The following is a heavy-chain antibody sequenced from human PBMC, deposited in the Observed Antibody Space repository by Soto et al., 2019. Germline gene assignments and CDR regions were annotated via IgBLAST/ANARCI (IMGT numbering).Heavy chain of an antibody. CDR2: ISYDGSNK. CDR1: GFTFSSYG. Sequence: QVQLVESGGGVVQPGRSLRLSCAASGFTFSSYGMHWVRQAPGKGLEWVAVISYDGSNKYYADSVKGRFTISRDNSKNTLYLQMNSLRAEDTAMYYCAKLPYCSSTSCHTAGIVDYWGQGTLVTVSS. V-gene: IGHV3-30*18. J-gene: IGHJ4*02. CDR3: AKLPYCSSTSCHTAGIVDY. D-gene: IGHD2-2*02.